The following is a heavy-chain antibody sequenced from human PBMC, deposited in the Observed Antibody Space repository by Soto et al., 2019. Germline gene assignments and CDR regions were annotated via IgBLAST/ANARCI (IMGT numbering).Heavy chain of an antibody. D-gene: IGHD5-18*01. V-gene: IGHV3-23*01. CDR2: ISGSGSRR. CDR3: ARDDWSYGVPIDY. Sequence: LRLSCAASGFNFDNVMTWVRQAPGKGLDRVSTISGSGSRRYYADSVKGRFTVSRDNSKNTLYLQMNSLRVDDTAVYYCARDDWSYGVPIDYWGQGTLVTVSS. J-gene: IGHJ4*02. CDR1: GFNFDNV.